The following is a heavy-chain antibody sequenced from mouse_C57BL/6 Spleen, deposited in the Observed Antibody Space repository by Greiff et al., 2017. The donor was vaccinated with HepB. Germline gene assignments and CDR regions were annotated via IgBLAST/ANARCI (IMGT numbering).Heavy chain of an antibody. Sequence: QVQLKQPGAELVKPGASVKLSCKASGYTFTSYWMHWVKQRPGRGLEWIGRIDPNSGGTKYNEKFKSKATLTVDKPSSTAYMQLSSLTSEDSAVYYCATVVAHWYFDVWGTGTTVTVSS. J-gene: IGHJ1*03. V-gene: IGHV1-72*01. D-gene: IGHD1-1*01. CDR2: IDPNSGGT. CDR3: ATVVAHWYFDV. CDR1: GYTFTSYW.